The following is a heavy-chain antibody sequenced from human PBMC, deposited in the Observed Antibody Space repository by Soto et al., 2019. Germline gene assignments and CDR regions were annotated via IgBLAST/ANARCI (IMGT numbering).Heavy chain of an antibody. CDR2: IWYDGSNK. J-gene: IGHJ6*02. CDR1: GFTFSSYG. V-gene: IGHV3-33*01. Sequence: PGGSLRLSCAASGFTFSSYGMHWVRQAPGKGLEWVAVIWYDGSNKYYADSVKGRFTISRDNSKNTLYLQMNSLRAEDTAVYYCARDDAVAGTAGDYYYYGMDVWGQGTTVTVSS. CDR3: ARDDAVAGTAGDYYYYGMDV. D-gene: IGHD6-19*01.